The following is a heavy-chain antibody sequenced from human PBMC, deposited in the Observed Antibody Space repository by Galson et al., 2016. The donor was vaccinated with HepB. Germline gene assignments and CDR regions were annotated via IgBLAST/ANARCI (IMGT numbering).Heavy chain of an antibody. CDR2: VFYSGHT. J-gene: IGHJ4*02. V-gene: IGHV4/OR15-8*01. CDR1: GDSIRGNHW. D-gene: IGHD3-10*01. Sequence: ETLSLTCSVSGDSIRGNHWWTWVRQAPGQGLEWIGQVFYSGHTNYSPSHKSRVTITVETSKNQFALNLKSVTAADTAVYFCAREDNGLGRLDYWGQGTLVTVSS. CDR3: AREDNGLGRLDY.